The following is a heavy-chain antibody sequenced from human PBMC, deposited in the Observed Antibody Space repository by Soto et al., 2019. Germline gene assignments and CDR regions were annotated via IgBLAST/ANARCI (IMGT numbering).Heavy chain of an antibody. J-gene: IGHJ5*02. CDR3: ARHHGPTTAENWFDH. Sequence: QVHLVQSGVEVKTPGASVKVSCQASGYTFFTYDISWVRQAPGQGLEWMGWISTYSGDTKYAQKFQGRVTMTTDTSTTTAYLELRSLRSDDTGVYYCARHHGPTTAENWFDHWRQGTLVTVSS. CDR2: ISTYSGDT. CDR1: GYTFFTYD. V-gene: IGHV1-18*01. D-gene: IGHD5-12*01.